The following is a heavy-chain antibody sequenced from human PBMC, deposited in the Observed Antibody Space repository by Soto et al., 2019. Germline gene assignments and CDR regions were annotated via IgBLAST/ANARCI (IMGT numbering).Heavy chain of an antibody. D-gene: IGHD5-12*01. CDR3: AKDMGVDHAYCDY. CDR2: ISWNSGSI. V-gene: IGHV3-9*01. CDR1: GFTFDDYA. Sequence: PGGSLRLSCAASGFTFDDYAMHWVRQAPGKGLEWVSGISWNSGSIGYADSVKGRFTISRDNAKNSLYLQMNSLRAEDTALYYCAKDMGVDHAYCDYWGQGTMVTVSS. J-gene: IGHJ4*02.